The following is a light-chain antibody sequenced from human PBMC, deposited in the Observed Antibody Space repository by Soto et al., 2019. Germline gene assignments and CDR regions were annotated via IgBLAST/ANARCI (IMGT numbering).Light chain of an antibody. J-gene: IGKJ4*01. Sequence: EIVLTQSPATLSLSPGERATLSCRASQSVGSYLAWYQQSPGQAPRLLIYDASNRATGVPARFSGSGSGTDFTLTVSGLEPEDFAVYFCQQRRNWPRTFGGGTKVDIK. CDR1: QSVGSY. V-gene: IGKV3-11*01. CDR3: QQRRNWPRT. CDR2: DAS.